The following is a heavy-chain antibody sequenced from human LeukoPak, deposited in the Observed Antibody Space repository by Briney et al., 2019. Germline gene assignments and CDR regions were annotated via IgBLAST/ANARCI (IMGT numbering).Heavy chain of an antibody. J-gene: IGHJ3*02. D-gene: IGHD1-26*01. CDR2: VRYDGSKK. Sequence: GGSLRLSCAASGFTFDSYGMHWVRQAPGKGLEWVALVRYDGSKKNYADSVKGRFTISRDNSKNTLYLQMNSLRAEDTAVYYCARVVIVGATPNAFDIWGQGTMVTVSS. V-gene: IGHV3-30*02. CDR3: ARVVIVGATPNAFDI. CDR1: GFTFDSYG.